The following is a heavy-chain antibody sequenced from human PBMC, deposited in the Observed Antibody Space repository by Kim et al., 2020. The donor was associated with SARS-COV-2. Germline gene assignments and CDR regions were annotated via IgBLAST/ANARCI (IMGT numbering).Heavy chain of an antibody. J-gene: IGHJ5*02. Sequence: QGRVTITADESTSTAYMELSSLRSEDTAVYYCARVGSYDFWSGYFGWFDPWGQGTLVTVSS. V-gene: IGHV1-69*01. CDR3: ARVGSYDFWSGYFGWFDP. D-gene: IGHD3-3*01.